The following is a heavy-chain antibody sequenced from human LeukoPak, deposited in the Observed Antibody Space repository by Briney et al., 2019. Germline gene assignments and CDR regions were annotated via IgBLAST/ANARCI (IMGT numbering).Heavy chain of an antibody. Sequence: PSETLSLTCTVSGVSISSCSYYWGWIRQPPGKGLEWIGSIYYSGSTYYNPSLKSRVTISVDTSKNQFSLKLSSVTAADTAVYYCARQGSIAVAGHFLYWGQGTLVTVSS. CDR2: IYYSGST. D-gene: IGHD6-19*01. CDR1: GVSISSCSYY. V-gene: IGHV4-39*01. CDR3: ARQGSIAVAGHFLY. J-gene: IGHJ4*02.